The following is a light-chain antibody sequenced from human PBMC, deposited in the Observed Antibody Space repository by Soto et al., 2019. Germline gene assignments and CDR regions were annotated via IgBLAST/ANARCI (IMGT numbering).Light chain of an antibody. CDR1: QSVSNNY. V-gene: IGKV3-20*01. CDR2: GAS. Sequence: EDVLTQSPVTLSLSPGERATLSCRASQSVSNNYLAWYQQKPGQAPRLLIYGASNRATGIPDRFSGSGSGTDFTLTISRLEPEDFAVYYCQQYGSLSWTFGQGNKVDNK. J-gene: IGKJ1*01. CDR3: QQYGSLSWT.